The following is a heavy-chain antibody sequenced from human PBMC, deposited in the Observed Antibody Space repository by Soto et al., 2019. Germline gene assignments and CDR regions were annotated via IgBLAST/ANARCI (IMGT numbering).Heavy chain of an antibody. CDR2: TSGSGGST. D-gene: IGHD2-2*02. V-gene: IGHV3-23*01. CDR1: GFTFSSYA. J-gene: IGHJ4*02. Sequence: EVQLLESGGGLVQPGGSLRLSCAASGFTFSSYAMSWVRQAPGKGLEWVSATSGSGGSTYYADSVKGRFTISRNNSKNTLYLQMNRLRAEDTSVYYWAKSRYCSSTSCYTEYLDYWGQGTLVTVSS. CDR3: AKSRYCSSTSCYTEYLDY.